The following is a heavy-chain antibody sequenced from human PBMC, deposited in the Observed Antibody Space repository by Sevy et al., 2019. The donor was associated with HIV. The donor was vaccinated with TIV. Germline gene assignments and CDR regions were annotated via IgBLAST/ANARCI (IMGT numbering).Heavy chain of an antibody. CDR2: ISSSGSTI. Sequence: GGSLGLSCAASGFTFSDYYMSWIRQAPGKGLEWVSYISSSGSTIYYADSVKGRFTISRDNAKNSLYLQMNSLKAEDTAVYYCARVRRGYSYGRYGMDVWGQGTTVTVSS. D-gene: IGHD5-18*01. CDR3: ARVRRGYSYGRYGMDV. V-gene: IGHV3-11*01. J-gene: IGHJ6*02. CDR1: GFTFSDYY.